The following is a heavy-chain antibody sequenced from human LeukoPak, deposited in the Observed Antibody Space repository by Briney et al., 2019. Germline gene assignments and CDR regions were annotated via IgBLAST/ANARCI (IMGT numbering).Heavy chain of an antibody. CDR2: FDPEDGET. CDR3: ATSEAGYSYGYYAFDI. D-gene: IGHD5-18*01. V-gene: IGHV1-24*01. CDR1: GYTLTELS. Sequence: SVKVSCKVSGYTLTELSMHWVRQAPGKGLEWMGXFDPEDGETIYAQKFQGRVTMTEDTSTDTAYMELSSLRSEDTAVYYCATSEAGYSYGYYAFDIWGQGTMVTVSS. J-gene: IGHJ3*02.